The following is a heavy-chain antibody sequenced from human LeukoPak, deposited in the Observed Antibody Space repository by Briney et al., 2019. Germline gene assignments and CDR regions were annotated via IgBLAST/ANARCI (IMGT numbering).Heavy chain of an antibody. Sequence: GGSLRLSCAASGFTFDDYAMHWVRQAPGKGLEWVSGISWNSGSIGYADSVKGRFTISRDNAKNSLYLQMNSLRAEDTALYYCAKGMYSSGWYDYYYCGMDVWGQGTTVTVSS. J-gene: IGHJ6*02. CDR1: GFTFDDYA. D-gene: IGHD6-19*01. CDR3: AKGMYSSGWYDYYYCGMDV. CDR2: ISWNSGSI. V-gene: IGHV3-9*01.